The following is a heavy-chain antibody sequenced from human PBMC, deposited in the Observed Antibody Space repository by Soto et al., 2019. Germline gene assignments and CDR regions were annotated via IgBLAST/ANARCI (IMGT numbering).Heavy chain of an antibody. CDR2: IYWDDDK. J-gene: IGHJ4*01. CDR3: AHSLFPLWGSRGAFNY. CDR1: GFSLSTSGVG. Sequence: QITLKESGPTLVKPTQTLTLTCTFSGFSLSTSGVGVGWIRQPPGKALEWLALIYWDDDKRYSPSLKSRLTITKNTAKHQVVLTMTNIDPPDTTTYYCAHSLFPLWGSRGAFNYWGHGTLVTVSS. V-gene: IGHV2-5*02. D-gene: IGHD7-27*01.